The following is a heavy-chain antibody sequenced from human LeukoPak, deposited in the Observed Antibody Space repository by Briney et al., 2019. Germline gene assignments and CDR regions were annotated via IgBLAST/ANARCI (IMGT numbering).Heavy chain of an antibody. D-gene: IGHD3-22*01. V-gene: IGHV4-39*01. CDR1: GGSISSSSYY. CDR3: AKHYHNDAQASFHY. Sequence: ASETLSLTCTVSGGSISSSSYYWGWIRQPPGKGLEWIGSIYYSGSTYYNPSRKSRVTISVDTSKNQFSLRLSSVTAADTAIYYCAKHYHNDAQASFHYWGQGTLVTVSS. J-gene: IGHJ4*02. CDR2: IYYSGST.